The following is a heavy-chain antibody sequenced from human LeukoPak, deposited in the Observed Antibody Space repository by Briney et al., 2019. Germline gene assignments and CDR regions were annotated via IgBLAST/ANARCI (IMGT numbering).Heavy chain of an antibody. CDR3: ARGVGWYCSGGSCYWDY. V-gene: IGHV4-34*01. J-gene: IGHJ4*02. D-gene: IGHD2-15*01. Sequence: SETLSLTCAVYGGSFSGYYWSWIRQPPGKGLEWIGEINHSGSTNYNPSLKSRVTISVDTSKNQFPLKLSSVTAADTAVYYCARGVGWYCSGGSCYWDYWGQGTLVTVSS. CDR1: GGSFSGYY. CDR2: INHSGST.